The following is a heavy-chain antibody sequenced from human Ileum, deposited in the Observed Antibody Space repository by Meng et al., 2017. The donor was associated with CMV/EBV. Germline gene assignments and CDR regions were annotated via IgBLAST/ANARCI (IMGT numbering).Heavy chain of an antibody. CDR2: ISGSGGST. J-gene: IGHJ4*02. V-gene: IGHV3-23*01. D-gene: IGHD2-2*01. Sequence: GESLKISCAASGFTFSNYAMSWVRQAPGKGLEWVSAISGSGGSTFYADSVKGRFTISRDNSKNTLYLQMNSLRAEDTALYYCAKGNVLAPAVEDHFDYWGQGTLVTVSS. CDR3: AKGNVLAPAVEDHFDY. CDR1: GFTFSNYA.